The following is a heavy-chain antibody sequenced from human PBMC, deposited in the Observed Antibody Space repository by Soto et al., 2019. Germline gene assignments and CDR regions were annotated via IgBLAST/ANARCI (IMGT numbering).Heavy chain of an antibody. CDR2: ISRSSTGI. D-gene: IGHD3-10*01. CDR1: GFTFSLYS. J-gene: IGHJ6*02. CDR3: ARAVTWGLDV. V-gene: IGHV3-48*02. Sequence: EVQLVESGGGLVQPGGSLRLSGAASGFTFSLYSMSWVRKAPGKGLEWVSYISRSSTGIHYADSVKGRFTISRDDATNSMHLQMNSLRDGDTAVYYCARAVTWGLDVWGQGTTVSISS.